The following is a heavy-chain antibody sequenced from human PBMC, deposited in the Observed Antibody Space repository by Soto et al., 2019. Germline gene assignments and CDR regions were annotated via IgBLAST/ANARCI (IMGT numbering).Heavy chain of an antibody. CDR1: GFTFSSYG. CDR2: TWYDGSNK. CDR3: AREYSSSIGWFDP. J-gene: IGHJ5*02. D-gene: IGHD6-6*01. V-gene: IGHV3-33*01. Sequence: LRLSCAASGFTFSSYGMHWVRQAPGKGLEWVAVTWYDGSNKYYADSVKGRFTISRDNSKNTLYLQMNSLRAEDTAVYYCAREYSSSIGWFDPWGQGTLVTVSS.